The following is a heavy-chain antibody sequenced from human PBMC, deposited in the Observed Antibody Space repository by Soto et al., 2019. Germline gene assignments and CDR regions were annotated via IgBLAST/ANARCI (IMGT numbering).Heavy chain of an antibody. J-gene: IGHJ4*02. D-gene: IGHD1-26*01. CDR2: IGADGTHK. Sequence: QVRLVESGGGVVQPGRSLRLSCAASGFIIPCCAIHWIRQSPGKGLERVAVIGADGTHKYYGDSVQGRFTISRDTSHNMVFLKMDSLTAEDTALYYCARDVRVGEPDYFDDWGQGTLVSVSS. V-gene: IGHV3-30*01. CDR1: GFIIPCCA. CDR3: ARDVRVGEPDYFDD.